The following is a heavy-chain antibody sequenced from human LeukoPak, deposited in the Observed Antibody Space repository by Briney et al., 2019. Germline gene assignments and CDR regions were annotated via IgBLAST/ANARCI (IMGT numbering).Heavy chain of an antibody. Sequence: PSETLSLTCTVSGGSISSFCWSWIRQPPGKGLEWIGYIYNSGSTNYNPFLKSRVTISVDTSKNQFSLKLSSATAADTAVYYCAREPRITIFGVVTPSAFDIWGQGTVVTVSS. CDR2: IYNSGST. V-gene: IGHV4-59*01. D-gene: IGHD3-3*01. CDR1: GGSISSFC. J-gene: IGHJ3*02. CDR3: AREPRITIFGVVTPSAFDI.